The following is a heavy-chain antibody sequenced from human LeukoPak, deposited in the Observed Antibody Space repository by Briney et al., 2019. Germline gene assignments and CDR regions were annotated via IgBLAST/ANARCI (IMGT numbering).Heavy chain of an antibody. J-gene: IGHJ4*02. Sequence: SETLSLTCAVYGGSFSGYYWSWIRQPPGKGLEWIGEINHSGSTNYNPSLKSRVTISVDTSKNQFSLKLSPVTAADTAVYYCARKNYWGQGTLVTVSS. CDR1: GGSFSGYY. CDR2: INHSGST. V-gene: IGHV4-34*01. CDR3: ARKNY.